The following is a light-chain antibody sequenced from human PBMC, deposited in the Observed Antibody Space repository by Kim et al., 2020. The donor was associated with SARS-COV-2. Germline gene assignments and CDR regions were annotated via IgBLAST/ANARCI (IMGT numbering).Light chain of an antibody. V-gene: IGKV2-28*01. CDR3: MQVLQTWT. Sequence: DIVMTQSPLSLPVTPGEPASISCRSSQSLLHGSGYNFLNWYLQKPGQSPQLLIYLGSNRASGVPDRFSGSGSGTDFTLKISRVEAEDVGVYYCMQVLQTWTFGQGTKVDIK. CDR2: LGS. J-gene: IGKJ1*01. CDR1: QSLLHGSGYNF.